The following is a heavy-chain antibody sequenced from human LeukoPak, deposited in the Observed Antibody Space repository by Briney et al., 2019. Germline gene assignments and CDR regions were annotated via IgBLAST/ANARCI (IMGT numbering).Heavy chain of an antibody. CDR2: ISGSGGST. CDR3: AEDRTGALLWFGESQPDY. Sequence: PGGSLRLSCAASGFTFSSYAMSWVRQAPGKGLEWVSAISGSGGSTYYADSVKGRFTISRDNSKNTLYLQMNSLRAEDTAVYYCAEDRTGALLWFGESQPDYWGQGTLVTVSS. V-gene: IGHV3-23*01. CDR1: GFTFSSYA. J-gene: IGHJ4*02. D-gene: IGHD3-10*01.